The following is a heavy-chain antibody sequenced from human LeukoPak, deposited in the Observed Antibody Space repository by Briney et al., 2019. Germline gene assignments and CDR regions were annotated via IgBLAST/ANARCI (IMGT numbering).Heavy chain of an antibody. CDR2: IYYSGST. CDR1: GGSISSYY. J-gene: IGHJ3*02. CDR3: ARGLLDGYTHPAAFDI. Sequence: SETLSLTCTVSGGSISSYYWSWIRQPPGKGLEWIGYIYYSGSTNYNPSLKSRVTISVDTSKNQFSLKLSSVTAADTAVYYCARGLLDGYTHPAAFDIWGQGTMVTVSS. V-gene: IGHV4-59*01. D-gene: IGHD5-24*01.